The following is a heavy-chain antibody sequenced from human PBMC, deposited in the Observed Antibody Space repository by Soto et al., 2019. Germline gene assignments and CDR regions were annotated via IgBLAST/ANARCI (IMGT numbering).Heavy chain of an antibody. CDR3: AKESPPYYDFWSGPRYYYYGMDV. CDR2: ISSSGGST. J-gene: IGHJ6*02. Sequence: PGGSLRLSCAASGFTFSSYAMSWVRQAPGKGLEWVSAISSSGGSTYYADSVKGRFTISRDNSKNTLYLQMNSLRAEDTAVYYCAKESPPYYDFWSGPRYYYYGMDVWGQGTTVTVSS. CDR1: GFTFSSYA. V-gene: IGHV3-23*01. D-gene: IGHD3-3*01.